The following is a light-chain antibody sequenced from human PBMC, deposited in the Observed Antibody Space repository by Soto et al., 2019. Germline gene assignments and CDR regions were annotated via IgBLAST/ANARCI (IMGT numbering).Light chain of an antibody. V-gene: IGKV1-5*03. Sequence: DIQVTLSPSTLSATVGDRVTITCRGSQGISSWLAWYQLKPGKAPRLLIYKASSLASGVPSRFSGGGSGTEFTLTISSLQAEEFATYYCQQLNSYPTFGQGTRLEIK. CDR1: QGISSW. J-gene: IGKJ5*01. CDR2: KAS. CDR3: QQLNSYPT.